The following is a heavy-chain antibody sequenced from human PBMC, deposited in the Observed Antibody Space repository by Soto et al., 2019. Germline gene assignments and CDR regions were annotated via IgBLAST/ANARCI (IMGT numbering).Heavy chain of an antibody. V-gene: IGHV3-48*01. J-gene: IGHJ4*02. Sequence: PGGSLRLSCAASGFTFSSYSMNWVRQAPGKGLEWVSYISSSSSTIYYADSVKGRFTISRDNAKNSLYLQMNSLRAEDTAVYYCARHYSSSWSYFDYWGQGTLVTVSS. CDR2: ISSSSSTI. CDR1: GFTFSSYS. D-gene: IGHD6-13*01. CDR3: ARHYSSSWSYFDY.